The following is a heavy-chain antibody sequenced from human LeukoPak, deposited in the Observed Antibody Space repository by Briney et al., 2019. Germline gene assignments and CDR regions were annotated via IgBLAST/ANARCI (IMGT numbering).Heavy chain of an antibody. Sequence: GGSLRLSCAASGFTFSTYSMNWVRQAPGKGLEWISDISSSSSTKYYADSVKGRFTISRDNAKNSLYLQMNSLRAEDTAVYYCARDWYSGSFAFDIWGQGTMVTVSS. CDR3: ARDWYSGSFAFDI. CDR2: ISSSSSTK. V-gene: IGHV3-48*01. J-gene: IGHJ3*02. CDR1: GFTFSTYS. D-gene: IGHD1-26*01.